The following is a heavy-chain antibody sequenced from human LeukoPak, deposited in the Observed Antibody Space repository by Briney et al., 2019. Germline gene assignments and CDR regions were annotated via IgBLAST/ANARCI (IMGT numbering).Heavy chain of an antibody. CDR2: ISSSSSYI. J-gene: IGHJ3*02. V-gene: IGHV3-21*01. Sequence: GGSLRLSCAASGFTFSSNSMNWVRQAPGKGLEWVSSISSSSSYIYYADSVKGRFTISRDNAKNSLYLQMNSLRAEDTAVYYCAREVRDILTPDAFDIWGQGTMVTVSS. D-gene: IGHD3-9*01. CDR1: GFTFSSNS. CDR3: AREVRDILTPDAFDI.